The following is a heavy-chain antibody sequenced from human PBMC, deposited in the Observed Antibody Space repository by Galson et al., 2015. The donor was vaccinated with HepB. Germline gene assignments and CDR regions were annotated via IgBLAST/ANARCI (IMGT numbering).Heavy chain of an antibody. CDR3: ARSGIAAAGRDY. CDR1: GFTFSSYA. V-gene: IGHV3-30-3*01. CDR2: ISYDGSNK. J-gene: IGHJ4*02. Sequence: SLRLSCAASGFTFSSYAMHWVRQAPGKGLEWVAVISYDGSNKYYADSVKGRFTISRDNSKNTLYLQMNSLRAEDTAVYYCARSGIAAAGRDYWGQGTLVTVSS. D-gene: IGHD6-13*01.